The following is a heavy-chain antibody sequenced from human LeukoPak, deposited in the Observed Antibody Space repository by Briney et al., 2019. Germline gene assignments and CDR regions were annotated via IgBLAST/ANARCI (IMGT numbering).Heavy chain of an antibody. CDR2: IYHAGNT. CDR1: GGSISSSNW. J-gene: IGHJ4*02. Sequence: SETLSLTCAVSGGSISSSNWWTWVRQPPGKGLEWIGEIYHAGNTNYNPSLKSRVTISVNKSKNQFSLKLTFVTAADTAVYYCATEAYYDSSGPHFDYWGQGTLVTVSS. V-gene: IGHV4-4*02. CDR3: ATEAYYDSSGPHFDY. D-gene: IGHD3-22*01.